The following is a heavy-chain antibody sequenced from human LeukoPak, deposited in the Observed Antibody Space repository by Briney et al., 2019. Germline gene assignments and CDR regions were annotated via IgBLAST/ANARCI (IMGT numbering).Heavy chain of an antibody. CDR3: ARFSGSGYHTFDM. CDR2: IYYSGST. CDR1: GGSLSSYY. Sequence: SETLSLTCTVSGGSLSSYYWSWIRQPPGKGLEWIGYIYYSGSTSYNPSLKSRVTISVDTSKNQFSLKLSSVTAADTAVYYCARFSGSGYHTFDMWGQGTMVTVSS. V-gene: IGHV4-59*12. D-gene: IGHD3-22*01. J-gene: IGHJ3*02.